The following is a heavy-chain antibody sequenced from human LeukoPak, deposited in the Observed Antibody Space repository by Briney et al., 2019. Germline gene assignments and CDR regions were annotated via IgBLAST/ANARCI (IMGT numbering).Heavy chain of an antibody. Sequence: KPSETLSLTCTVSGGSISSSTYYWGWIRQPPGKGQEWIGSISYRGSTYYNPSLKSRVTISVDTSKNQFSLKLTSVTAADTAVYYCARSIATVVTRGYFDYWGQGTLVTVSS. D-gene: IGHD4-23*01. V-gene: IGHV4-39*07. J-gene: IGHJ4*02. CDR1: GGSISSSTYY. CDR3: ARSIATVVTRGYFDY. CDR2: ISYRGST.